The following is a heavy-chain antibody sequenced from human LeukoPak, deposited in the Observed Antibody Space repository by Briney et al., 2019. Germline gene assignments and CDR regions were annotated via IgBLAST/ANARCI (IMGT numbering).Heavy chain of an antibody. D-gene: IGHD6-6*01. V-gene: IGHV3-30*18. Sequence: GGSLRLSCAASGFTFSSYGMHWVRQAPGKGLEWVAVISYDGSNKHYADSVKGRFTISRDNSKNTLYLQMNSLRAEDTAVYYCAKDQGSSSSGDYWGQGTLVTVSS. CDR2: ISYDGSNK. J-gene: IGHJ4*02. CDR3: AKDQGSSSSGDY. CDR1: GFTFSSYG.